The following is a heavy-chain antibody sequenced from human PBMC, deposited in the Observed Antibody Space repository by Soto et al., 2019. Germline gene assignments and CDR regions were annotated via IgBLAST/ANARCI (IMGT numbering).Heavy chain of an antibody. Sequence: SETLSLTCTVSGGSISSSSYYWGWIRQPPGKGLEWIGSIYYSGSTYYNPSLKRRVTISVDTSKNQFSLKLSSVTAADTAVYYCARHYCSGGYSGYDHARRSYYYYMDVWGQGTKVTVSS. CDR1: GGSISSSSYY. V-gene: IGHV4-39*01. CDR2: IYYSGST. J-gene: IGHJ6*03. CDR3: ARHYCSGGYSGYDHARRSYYYYMDV. D-gene: IGHD5-12*01.